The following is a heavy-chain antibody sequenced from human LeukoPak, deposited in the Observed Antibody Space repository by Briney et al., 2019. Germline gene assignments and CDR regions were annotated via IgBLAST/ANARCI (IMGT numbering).Heavy chain of an antibody. CDR2: IRYDGSHE. J-gene: IGHJ4*02. CDR1: GFTFSIDG. V-gene: IGHV3-30*02. Sequence: SLRLSCAPSGFTFSIDGMHWVRQAPGTGLGWVAFIRYDGSHEYYAVSVKGRFTISRDNSKNTLYLQMNSLRREDTAVYYCAKDRILAGSSSSRGSWFVDYWGQGALVTVSS. CDR3: AKDRILAGSSSSRGSWFVDY. D-gene: IGHD6-6*01.